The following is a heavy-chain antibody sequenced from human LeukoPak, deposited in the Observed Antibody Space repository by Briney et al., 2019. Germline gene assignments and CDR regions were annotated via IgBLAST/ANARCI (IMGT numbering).Heavy chain of an antibody. V-gene: IGHV4-34*01. J-gene: IGHJ6*03. D-gene: IGHD4-11*01. CDR2: VNHEGDS. Sequence: SETLSLTCAVYGVSLRGYYWSWIRQSPEKGLEWIGEVNHEGDSIYSPSLKSRLTLSVDMSKNQFSLNLKSVTAADTAVYFCARGSNYVSDYYFDVWGKGTTVIVSS. CDR1: GVSLRGYY. CDR3: ARGSNYVSDYYFDV.